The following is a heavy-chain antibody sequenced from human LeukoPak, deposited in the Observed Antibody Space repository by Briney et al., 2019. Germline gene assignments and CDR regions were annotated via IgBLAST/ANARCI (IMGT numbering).Heavy chain of an antibody. D-gene: IGHD1-26*01. CDR1: GYTFTSYD. CDR3: ARGPVGATWVDY. Sequence: ASVKVSCKASGYTFTSYDINWVRQATGQGLEWMGWMNPNSGNTGYAQKFQGRVTVTRNTSISTAYMELSSLRSEDTAVYYCARGPVGATWVDYWGQGTLVTVSS. CDR2: MNPNSGNT. V-gene: IGHV1-8*01. J-gene: IGHJ4*02.